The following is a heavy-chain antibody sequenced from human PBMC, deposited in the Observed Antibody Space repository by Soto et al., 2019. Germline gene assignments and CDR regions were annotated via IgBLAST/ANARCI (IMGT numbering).Heavy chain of an antibody. J-gene: IGHJ4*02. Sequence: EVQLVESGGGLVQPGGSLRLSCAASGFTFSSYWMSWVRQAPGKGLEWVANIKQDGSEKYYVDSVKGRFTISRDNAKNSLYLQMNSLRAEDTAVYYCARGYDILTGYLGYYWGQGTLVTVSS. CDR3: ARGYDILTGYLGYY. D-gene: IGHD3-9*01. V-gene: IGHV3-7*03. CDR2: IKQDGSEK. CDR1: GFTFSSYW.